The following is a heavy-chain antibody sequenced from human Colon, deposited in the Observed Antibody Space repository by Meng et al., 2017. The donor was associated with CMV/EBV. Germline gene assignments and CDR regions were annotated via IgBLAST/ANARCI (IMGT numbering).Heavy chain of an antibody. CDR3: AGGRVAGAFDS. Sequence: TVSGDAISSRSYYWGWIRQTPGKGLEWIGSIYPSGTTYYSPSLTSRITITLDTSKRQLSLKLTSLTVAETAVYYCAGGRVAGAFDSWGQGSVVTVSS. D-gene: IGHD6-19*01. CDR2: IYPSGTT. J-gene: IGHJ4*02. V-gene: IGHV4-39*07. CDR1: GDAISSRSYY.